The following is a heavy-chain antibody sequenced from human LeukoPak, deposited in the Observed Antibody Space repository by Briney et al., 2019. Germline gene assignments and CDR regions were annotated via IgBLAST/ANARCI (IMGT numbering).Heavy chain of an antibody. J-gene: IGHJ4*02. CDR3: ARLYGGPGHFDY. D-gene: IGHD4-23*01. CDR1: GGSLSGYY. CDR2: INHSGST. Sequence: SETLSLTCAVYGGSLSGYYWSWIRQPPGKGLEWIGEINHSGSTNYNPSLKSRVTISVDTSKNQFSLKLSSETAADTAVYYCARLYGGPGHFDYWGQGTLVTVSS. V-gene: IGHV4-34*01.